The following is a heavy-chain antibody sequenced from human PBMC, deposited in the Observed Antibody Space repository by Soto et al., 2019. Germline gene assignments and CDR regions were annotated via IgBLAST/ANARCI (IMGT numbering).Heavy chain of an antibody. CDR2: INHSGST. CDR1: GGSFSGYY. D-gene: IGHD4-17*01. CDR3: ARDYGGKASFDY. V-gene: IGHV4-34*01. Sequence: QVQLQQWGAGLLKPSETLSLTCAVYGGSFSGYYWSWIRQPPGKGLEWIGEINHSGSTNYNPSLKSRVTISVDTSKNPFSLKLSSVTAADTAVYYCARDYGGKASFDYGGQGTLVTVSS. J-gene: IGHJ4*02.